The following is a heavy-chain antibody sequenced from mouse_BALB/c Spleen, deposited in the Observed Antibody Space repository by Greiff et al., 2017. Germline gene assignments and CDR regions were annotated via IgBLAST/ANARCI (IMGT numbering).Heavy chain of an antibody. D-gene: IGHD1-1*01. Sequence: VQLKESGPELVKPGASVKISCKTSGYTFTEYTMHWVKQSHGKSLEWIGGINPNNGGTSYNQKFKGKATLTVDKSSSTAYMELRSLTSEDSAVYFCARRGGSSPYWYFDVWGAGTTVTVSS. V-gene: IGHV1-18*01. J-gene: IGHJ1*01. CDR3: ARRGGSSPYWYFDV. CDR1: GYTFTEYT. CDR2: INPNNGGT.